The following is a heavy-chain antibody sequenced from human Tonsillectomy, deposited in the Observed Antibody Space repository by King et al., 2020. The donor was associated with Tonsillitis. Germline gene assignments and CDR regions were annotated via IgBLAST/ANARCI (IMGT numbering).Heavy chain of an antibody. CDR3: ARGSRQVWGSGLTFDS. CDR1: GDSISTYY. J-gene: IGHJ4*02. CDR2: IHFIGST. V-gene: IGHV4-59*01. Sequence: VQLQESGPGLVKPSETLSLTCTVSGDSISTYYWSWIRQPPGKGLEWIGYIHFIGSTNYNPSLESRVTISVDTSKKQISLKLRSVTAADTAVYYCARGSRQVWGSGLTFDSWGQGTLVTVSS. D-gene: IGHD3-16*01.